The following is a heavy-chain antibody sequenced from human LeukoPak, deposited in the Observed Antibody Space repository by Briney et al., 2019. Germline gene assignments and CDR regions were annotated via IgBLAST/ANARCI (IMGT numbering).Heavy chain of an antibody. J-gene: IGHJ6*03. D-gene: IGHD3-10*01. Sequence: PGGSLRLSCAASGFTFSSYSMNWVRQAPGKGLEWVGRIKTKSEGGTTDYAAPAKGRFTISRDDSKNALFLQMDSLKSDDTAMYCCTTEFKELGSFFYFYYMDVWGTGTTVTISS. CDR1: GFTFSSYS. CDR3: TTEFKELGSFFYFYYMDV. CDR2: IKTKSEGGTT. V-gene: IGHV3-15*01.